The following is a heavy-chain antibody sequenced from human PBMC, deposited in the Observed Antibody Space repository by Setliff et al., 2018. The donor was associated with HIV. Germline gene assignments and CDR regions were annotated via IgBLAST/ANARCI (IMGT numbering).Heavy chain of an antibody. V-gene: IGHV4-59*11. Sequence: SETLSLTCTVAGGSISSHYWSWIRQPPGKGMEWIGSIYYSGSTNYNPSLKSRVTISVDTSKNQFSLKLSSVTAADTAVYYCARGGYSGCVLYWGQGTLVTV. CDR3: ARGGYSGCVLY. J-gene: IGHJ4*02. CDR2: IYYSGST. CDR1: GGSISSHY. D-gene: IGHD5-12*01.